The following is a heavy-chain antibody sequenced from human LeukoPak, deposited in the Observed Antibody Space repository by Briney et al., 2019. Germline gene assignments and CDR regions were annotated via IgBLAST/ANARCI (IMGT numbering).Heavy chain of an antibody. J-gene: IGHJ5*02. Sequence: ASVKVSCKASGYTFTSYDINWVRQATGQGLEWMGWMNPNSGNTGYAQKFQGRVTITADKSTSTAYMELSSLRSEDTAVYYCAKEDIVVVPAAINNWFDPWGQGTLVTVSS. V-gene: IGHV1-8*01. CDR2: MNPNSGNT. D-gene: IGHD2-2*02. CDR3: AKEDIVVVPAAINNWFDP. CDR1: GYTFTSYD.